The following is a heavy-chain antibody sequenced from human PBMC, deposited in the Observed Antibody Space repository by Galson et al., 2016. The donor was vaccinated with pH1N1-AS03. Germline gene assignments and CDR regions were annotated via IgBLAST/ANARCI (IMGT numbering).Heavy chain of an antibody. CDR1: GFSLTTDKMC. CDR2: IDWDDDE. V-gene: IGHV2-70*11. CDR3: ARSPGDYFYSLGIDV. J-gene: IGHJ6*02. Sequence: PALVKPPQTLTLTCTFSGFSLTTDKMCVTWIRQPPGKALEWLARIDWDDDEYYSRSLRTRLTISKDTSKNQVVLTMTNMDPADTGPYFCARSPGDYFYSLGIDVWGQGTTVTVS.